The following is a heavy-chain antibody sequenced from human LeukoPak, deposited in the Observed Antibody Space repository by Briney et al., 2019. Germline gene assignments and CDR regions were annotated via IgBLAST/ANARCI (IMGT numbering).Heavy chain of an antibody. D-gene: IGHD2-2*01. Sequence: PGGSLRLSCSASGFTFSNYWMSWVRQAPGKGLEWVANIKQDESEKYYLDSVKGRFTISRDNAKSSLYLQMNSLRAEDTAVYYCARALDSSSSRYQAFEEWGQGTLVTVSS. V-gene: IGHV3-7*01. CDR3: ARALDSSSSRYQAFEE. CDR2: IKQDESEK. CDR1: GFTFSNYW. J-gene: IGHJ4*02.